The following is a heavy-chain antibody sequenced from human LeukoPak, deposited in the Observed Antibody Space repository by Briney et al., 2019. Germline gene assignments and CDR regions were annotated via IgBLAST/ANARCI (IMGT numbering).Heavy chain of an antibody. J-gene: IGHJ5*02. V-gene: IGHV1-69*13. D-gene: IGHD2-15*01. Sequence: ASVKVSCKASGGTFSSYAISWVRQAPGQGLEWMGGIIPIFGTANYAQKFQGRVTITADESTSTAYMELNRLRSEDTAVYYCANSHYPSYCSGGSRYSGGWFDPWGQGTLVTVSS. CDR3: ANSHYPSYCSGGSRYSGGWFDP. CDR1: GGTFSSYA. CDR2: IIPIFGTA.